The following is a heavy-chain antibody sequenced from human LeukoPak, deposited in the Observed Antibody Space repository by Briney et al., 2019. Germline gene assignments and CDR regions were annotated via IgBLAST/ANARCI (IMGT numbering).Heavy chain of an antibody. Sequence: GGSLRLSCAASGFTFSSYGMHWVRQAPGKGLEWVAVISYDGSNKYYADSVKGRFTISRDNSKNTLYLQMNSLRAEDTAVYYCAKPMVRGVIDYFDYWGQGTLVTVSS. CDR2: ISYDGSNK. V-gene: IGHV3-30*18. CDR3: AKPMVRGVIDYFDY. D-gene: IGHD3-10*01. CDR1: GFTFSSYG. J-gene: IGHJ4*02.